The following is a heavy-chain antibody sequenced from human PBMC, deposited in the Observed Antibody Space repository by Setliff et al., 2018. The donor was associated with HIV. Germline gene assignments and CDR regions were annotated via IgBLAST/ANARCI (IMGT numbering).Heavy chain of an antibody. J-gene: IGHJ4*02. CDR1: GGSIISSSYY. V-gene: IGHV4-39*01. Sequence: NPSETLSLTCTVSGGSIISSSYYWGWIRQPPGKGLEWIGTMYNRGTTYNNPSLKSRVTFSADTSKNQFSLNLNSVTATDTAVYYCVRQGLTMNRGVPAPILYYFDYWGQGILVTVSS. CDR3: VRQGLTMNRGVPAPILYYFDY. D-gene: IGHD3-10*01. CDR2: MYNRGTT.